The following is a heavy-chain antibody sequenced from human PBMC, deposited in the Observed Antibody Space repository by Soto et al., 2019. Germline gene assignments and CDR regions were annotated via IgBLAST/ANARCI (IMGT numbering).Heavy chain of an antibody. CDR1: GFTFSSYG. Sequence: GGSLRLSCAASGFTFSSYGMHWVRQAPGKGLEWVAVIWYDGSNKYYADSVKGRFTISRDNSKNTLYLQMNSLRAEDTAVYYCARPDDYVSPDAFAIWGQGTMVTVSS. V-gene: IGHV3-33*01. CDR2: IWYDGSNK. J-gene: IGHJ3*02. D-gene: IGHD3-16*01. CDR3: ARPDDYVSPDAFAI.